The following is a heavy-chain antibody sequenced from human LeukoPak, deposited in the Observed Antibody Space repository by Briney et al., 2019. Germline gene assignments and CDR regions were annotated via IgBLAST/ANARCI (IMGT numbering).Heavy chain of an antibody. J-gene: IGHJ4*02. D-gene: IGHD6-19*01. V-gene: IGHV3-30*02. Sequence: PGGSLRLSCAASGFTFSNYGMHWVRQAPGKGLEWVAFIPYDGSNKYYADSVKGRFTISRDNSKNTLYLQMNSLRAEDTAVYYCAKGLQGQWLVLYLDYWGQGTLVTVSS. CDR1: GFTFSNYG. CDR2: IPYDGSNK. CDR3: AKGLQGQWLVLYLDY.